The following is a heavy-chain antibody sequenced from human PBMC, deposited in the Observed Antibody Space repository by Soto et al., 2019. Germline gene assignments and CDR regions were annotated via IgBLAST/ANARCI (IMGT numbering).Heavy chain of an antibody. CDR3: AGAFRGSYGDFGAYFQH. CDR2: IIPILGIA. V-gene: IGHV1-69*02. J-gene: IGHJ1*01. CDR1: GGTFSSYT. Sequence: QVQLVQSGAEVKKPGSSVKVSCKASGGTFSSYTISWVRQAPGQGLEWMGRIIPILGIANYAQKFQGRVTITADKSTSTAYMELSSLRSEDTAVYYCAGAFRGSYGDFGAYFQHWGQGTLVTVSS. D-gene: IGHD4-17*01.